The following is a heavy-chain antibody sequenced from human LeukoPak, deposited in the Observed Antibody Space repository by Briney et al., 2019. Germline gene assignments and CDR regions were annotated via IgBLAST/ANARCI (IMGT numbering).Heavy chain of an antibody. D-gene: IGHD2-15*01. Sequence: GGSLRLXCAASGFTSSSYAMSWDRRAPGKGLESVSAISGSGGSTYYADSVKGRFTISRDNSKNTLYLQMNSLRAEDTAVYYCAKDTWVAATPAFDYWGQGTLVTVSS. CDR3: AKDTWVAATPAFDY. CDR2: ISGSGGST. J-gene: IGHJ4*02. V-gene: IGHV3-23*01. CDR1: GFTSSSYA.